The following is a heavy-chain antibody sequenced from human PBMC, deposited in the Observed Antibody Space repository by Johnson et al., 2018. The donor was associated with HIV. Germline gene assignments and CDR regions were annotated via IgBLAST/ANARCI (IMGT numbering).Heavy chain of an antibody. V-gene: IGHV3-73*01. D-gene: IGHD3-10*01. CDR2: IRSKANNYAT. Sequence: RIRSKANNYATSYAASVKGRFTISRDDSKNTAYLQMNSLKSEDTAVYYYGSGSRMGAFDIWGQGTMVTVSS. J-gene: IGHJ3*02. CDR3: GSGSRMGAFDI.